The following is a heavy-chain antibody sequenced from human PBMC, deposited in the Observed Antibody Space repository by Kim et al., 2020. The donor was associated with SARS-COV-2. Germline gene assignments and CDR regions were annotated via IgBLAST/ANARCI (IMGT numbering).Heavy chain of an antibody. CDR2: ISGDSGDI. V-gene: IGHV3-11*06. CDR3: SRDPRPLYF. CDR1: GFTFSKFS. J-gene: IGHJ4*02. Sequence: GGSLRLSCEASGFTFSKFSMTWLRQAPGRRLEWLSYISGDSGDISYADSVKGRFTISRDNGKNSLYLQMNSLRVEDTAVYYCSRDPRPLYFWGQGTLVTVSS. D-gene: IGHD6-6*01.